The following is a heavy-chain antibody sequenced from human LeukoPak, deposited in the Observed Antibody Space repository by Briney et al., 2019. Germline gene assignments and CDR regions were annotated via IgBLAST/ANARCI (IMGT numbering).Heavy chain of an antibody. CDR2: IYHRGST. V-gene: IGHV4-38-2*02. J-gene: IGHJ5*02. D-gene: IGHD4-17*01. Sequence: SETLSLTCTVSGYSISSGYYWGWIRQPPGKGLEWIGSIYHRGSTYYNPSLKSRVTISVDTSKNQFSLKLSSVTAADTAVYYCARVLDYGDYSGWFDPWGQGTLVTVSS. CDR3: ARVLDYGDYSGWFDP. CDR1: GYSISSGYY.